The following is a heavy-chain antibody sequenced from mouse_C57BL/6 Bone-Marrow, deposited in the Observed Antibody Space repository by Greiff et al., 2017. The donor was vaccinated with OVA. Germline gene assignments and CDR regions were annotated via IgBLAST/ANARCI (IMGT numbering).Heavy chain of an antibody. CDR1: DSEVFPIAY. CDR3: ARGGIYYDYDDGLDY. D-gene: IGHD2-4*01. V-gene: IGHV15-2*01. J-gene: IGHJ2*01. CDR2: ILPSIGRT. Sequence: QVHVKQSGSELRSPGSSVKLSCKDFDSEVFPIAYMSWVRQKPGHGFEWIGGILPSIGRTIYGEKFEDKATLDADTLSNTAYLELNSLTSEDSAIYYCARGGIYYDYDDGLDYWGQGTTLTVSS.